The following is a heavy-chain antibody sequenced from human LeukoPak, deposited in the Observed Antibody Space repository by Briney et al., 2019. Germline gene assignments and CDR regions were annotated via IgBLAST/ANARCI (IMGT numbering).Heavy chain of an antibody. V-gene: IGHV1-2*02. D-gene: IGHD5-18*01. J-gene: IGHJ4*02. CDR1: GYTFTGYY. Sequence: GASVKVSCKASGYTFTGYYMHWVRQAPGQGLEWMGWINPNSGGTNYAQKFQGRVTMTRDTSISTAYMELSRLRSDDTAVYYCARGDVDTAMAYYYLDYWGQGTLVTVSS. CDR3: ARGDVDTAMAYYYLDY. CDR2: INPNSGGT.